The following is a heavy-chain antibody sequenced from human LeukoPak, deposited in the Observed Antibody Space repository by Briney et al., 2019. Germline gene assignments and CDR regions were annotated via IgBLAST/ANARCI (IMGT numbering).Heavy chain of an antibody. CDR3: ARGYCSSTSCYEDPGFDY. CDR1: GFTVSSNY. V-gene: IGHV3-53*01. CDR2: IYSGGST. D-gene: IGHD2-2*01. Sequence: GGSLRLSCAASGFTVSSNYMSWVRQAPGKGLEWVSLIYSGGSTYYADSVKGRFTISRDKSKNTLYLQMNSLRAEDTAVYYCARGYCSSTSCYEDPGFDYWGQGTLVTVSS. J-gene: IGHJ4*02.